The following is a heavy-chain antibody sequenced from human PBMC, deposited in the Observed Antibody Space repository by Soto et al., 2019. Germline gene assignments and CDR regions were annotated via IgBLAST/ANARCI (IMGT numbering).Heavy chain of an antibody. CDR2: INPNSGGT. V-gene: IGHV1-2*04. D-gene: IGHD3-10*01. J-gene: IGHJ5*02. CDR1: GYTFTGYY. Sequence: ASVKVSCKASGYTFTGYYMHWVRQAPGQGLEWMGWINPNSGGTNYAQKFQGWVTMTRDTSISTAYMELSRLRSDDTAVYYCAREGRNPGSGRSDSWFDPWGQGTLVTVAS. CDR3: AREGRNPGSGRSDSWFDP.